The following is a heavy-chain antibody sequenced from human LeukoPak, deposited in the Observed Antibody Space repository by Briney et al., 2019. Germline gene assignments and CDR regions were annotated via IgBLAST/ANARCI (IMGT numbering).Heavy chain of an antibody. CDR2: IYPGDSDT. Sequence: HGESLKISCKGSGYSFTSYWIGWVRQLPGKGLEWMGIIYPGDSDTRYSPSFQGQDTISADKSISTAYLQWSSLKASDTAMYYCARREGDYYGSGSYYEHWGQGTLVTVSS. V-gene: IGHV5-51*01. D-gene: IGHD3-10*01. CDR3: ARREGDYYGSGSYYEH. CDR1: GYSFTSYW. J-gene: IGHJ4*02.